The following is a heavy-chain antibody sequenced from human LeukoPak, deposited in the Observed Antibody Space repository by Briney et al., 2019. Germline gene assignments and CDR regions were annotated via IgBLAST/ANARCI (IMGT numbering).Heavy chain of an antibody. CDR3: ARELPHYYYDSSGYFDY. D-gene: IGHD3-22*01. V-gene: IGHV4-61*02. Sequence: SQTLSLTCTVSGGSISSGSYYWRWIRQPAGKGLEWIGRIYTSGSTNYNPSLKSRVTISVDTSKNQYSLTLSSVTAGDTAVYHCARELPHYYYDSSGYFDYWGQGTLFTVSS. CDR2: IYTSGST. J-gene: IGHJ4*02. CDR1: GGSISSGSYY.